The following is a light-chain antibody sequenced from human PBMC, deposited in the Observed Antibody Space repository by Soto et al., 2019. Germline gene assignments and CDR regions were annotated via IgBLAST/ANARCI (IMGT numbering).Light chain of an antibody. CDR2: DNN. V-gene: IGLV1-40*01. Sequence: QAVVTQPPSVSGAPGQRVTISCTGSSSNIGAGYDVHWYQQLPGTAPKLLIYDNNNRPSGVPDRFSGSKSGTSASLAITGLQAEDEADYYCQTYDTSLSGSWVFGTGTKLTVL. J-gene: IGLJ1*01. CDR3: QTYDTSLSGSWV. CDR1: SSNIGAGYD.